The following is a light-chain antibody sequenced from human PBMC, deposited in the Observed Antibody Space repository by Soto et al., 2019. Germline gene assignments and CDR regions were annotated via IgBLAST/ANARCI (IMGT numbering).Light chain of an antibody. J-gene: IGKJ1*01. CDR1: QTINNW. V-gene: IGKV1-5*01. CDR2: HAS. CDR3: QHYNSYPWT. Sequence: DIHMCQSPSTLSSSIGDRVTITCRASQTINNWLAWYQQKPGKAPNLLIYHASNLETGVPSRFSGSAFGTEFTLTISSLQPDDFATYYCQHYNSYPWTFGQGTKV.